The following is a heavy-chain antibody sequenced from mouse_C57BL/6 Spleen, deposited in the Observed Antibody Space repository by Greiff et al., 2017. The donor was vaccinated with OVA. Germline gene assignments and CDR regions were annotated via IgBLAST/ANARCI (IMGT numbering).Heavy chain of an antibody. Sequence: VQLQQPGAELVKPGASVKMSCKASGFTFTSYWITWVKQRPGQGLEWIGDIYPGSGSTNYNEKFKSKATLTVDTSSSTAYMQLSSLTSEDSAVYYCARRAYSKGYFDVWGTGTTVTVSS. CDR1: GFTFTSYW. CDR3: ARRAYSKGYFDV. V-gene: IGHV1-55*01. D-gene: IGHD2-5*01. J-gene: IGHJ1*03. CDR2: IYPGSGST.